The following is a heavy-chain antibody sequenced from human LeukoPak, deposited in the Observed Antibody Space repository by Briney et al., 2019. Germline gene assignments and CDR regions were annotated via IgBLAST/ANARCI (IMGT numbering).Heavy chain of an antibody. CDR1: GFTFSRYW. V-gene: IGHV3-7*01. CDR2: IKQDGSEK. J-gene: IGHJ4*02. CDR3: ARVSCTNGVCYGFDF. D-gene: IGHD2-8*01. Sequence: PRGSLRLSCAASGFTFSRYWISWVRQAPGKGLEWVANIKQDGSEKYYVDSVKGRFTISRDNAKNSLFLQMNSLRGEDTAVYYCARVSCTNGVCYGFDFWGQGTLLTVSS.